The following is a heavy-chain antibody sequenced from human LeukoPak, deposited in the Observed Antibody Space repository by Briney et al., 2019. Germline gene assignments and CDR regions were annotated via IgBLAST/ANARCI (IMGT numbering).Heavy chain of an antibody. J-gene: IGHJ4*02. V-gene: IGHV4-39*07. D-gene: IGHD1-26*01. CDR1: GGSISSSSYY. CDR3: ARGWPVVGATFTGFDY. CDR2: IYYSGST. Sequence: SETLSLTCTVSGGSISSSSYYWGWIPQPPGKGLEWIGSIYYSGSTYYNPSLKSRVTISVDTSKNQFCLRLSSVTAADTAVYYCARGWPVVGATFTGFDYWGQGTLVTVSS.